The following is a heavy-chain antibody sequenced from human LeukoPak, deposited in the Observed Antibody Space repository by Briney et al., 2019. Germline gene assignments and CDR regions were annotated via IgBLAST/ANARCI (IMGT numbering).Heavy chain of an antibody. CDR3: ARESQGWFDP. J-gene: IGHJ5*02. V-gene: IGHV3-21*01. CDR1: GFTFSSYT. CDR2: ISGTSSYI. Sequence: SGGSLRLSCAASGFTFSSYTMNWVRQAPGKGLEGVSSISGTSSYIYYADSVKGRFTISRDNAKNSLYLQMNSLRAEDTAVYYCARESQGWFDPWGEGTLVTVPS.